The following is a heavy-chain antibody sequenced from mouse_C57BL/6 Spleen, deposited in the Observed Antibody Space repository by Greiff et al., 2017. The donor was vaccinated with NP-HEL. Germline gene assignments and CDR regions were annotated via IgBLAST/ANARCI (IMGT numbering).Heavy chain of an antibody. CDR1: GYTFTDYY. CDR2: IYPGSGNT. CDR3: AREDGSSPWYFDV. Sequence: VQLQESGAELVRPGASVKLSCKASGYTFTDYYINWVKQRPGQGLEWIARIYPGSGNTYYNEKFKGKATLTAEKSSSTAYMQLSSLTSEDSAVYFCAREDGSSPWYFDVWGTGTTVTVSS. D-gene: IGHD1-1*01. V-gene: IGHV1-76*01. J-gene: IGHJ1*03.